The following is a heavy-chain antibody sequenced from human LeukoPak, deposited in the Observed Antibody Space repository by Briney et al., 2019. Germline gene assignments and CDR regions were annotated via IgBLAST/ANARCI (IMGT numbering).Heavy chain of an antibody. Sequence: EGSLRLSCAASGFIFRNVWMDWVRQAPGKGLEWVGRIQSETDGGTTDYAAPMKGRFTISRDDSKMMLYLQMNSLQTEDTAVYFCTTVLGGLRFFDHWGQGTAVTVSS. J-gene: IGHJ4*02. CDR3: TTVLGGLRFFDH. V-gene: IGHV3-15*07. CDR1: GFIFRNVW. CDR2: IQSETDGGTT.